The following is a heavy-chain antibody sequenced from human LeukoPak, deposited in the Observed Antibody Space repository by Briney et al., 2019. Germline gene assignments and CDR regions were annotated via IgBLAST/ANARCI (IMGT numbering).Heavy chain of an antibody. V-gene: IGHV3-53*01. CDR1: GFIVSSIY. CDR3: ARVPSGSLGGAFDI. J-gene: IGHJ3*02. Sequence: SGGSLRLSCAASGFIVSSIYMSWVRQAPGRGLEWVSVIYSGGRTYYADSVKGRFTISRDNSKNTLYLQMNSLRAEDTAVYYCARVPSGSLGGAFDIWGQGTMVTVSS. CDR2: IYSGGRT. D-gene: IGHD1-26*01.